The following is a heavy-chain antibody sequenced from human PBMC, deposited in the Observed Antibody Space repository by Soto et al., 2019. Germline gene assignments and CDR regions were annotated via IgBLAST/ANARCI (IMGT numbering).Heavy chain of an antibody. CDR2: IWYDGSNK. CDR3: ARDQRPTSSYYYGMDV. D-gene: IGHD2-2*01. CDR1: GFTFSSYG. J-gene: IGHJ6*02. Sequence: QVQLVESGGGVAQPGRSLRLSCAASGFTFSSYGMHWVRQAPGKGLEWVAVIWYDGSNKYYADSVKGRFTISRDNSKNTLYLQMNSLRAEDTAVYYCARDQRPTSSYYYGMDVWGQGTTVTVSS. V-gene: IGHV3-33*01.